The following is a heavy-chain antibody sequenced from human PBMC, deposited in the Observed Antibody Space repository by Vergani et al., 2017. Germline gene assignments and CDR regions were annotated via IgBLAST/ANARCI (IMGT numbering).Heavy chain of an antibody. V-gene: IGHV4-39*07. J-gene: IGHJ6*02. CDR1: GGSISSSSYY. D-gene: IGHD1-1*01. CDR3: ARDNFTAGADDYYYYGMDV. Sequence: QLQLQESGPGLVKPSETLPLTCTVSGGSISSSSYYWGWIRQPPGKGLEWIGSIYYSGSTYYNPSLKSRVTISVDKSKNQFSLKLSSVTAADTAVYYCARDNFTAGADDYYYYGMDVWGQGTTVTVSS. CDR2: IYYSGST.